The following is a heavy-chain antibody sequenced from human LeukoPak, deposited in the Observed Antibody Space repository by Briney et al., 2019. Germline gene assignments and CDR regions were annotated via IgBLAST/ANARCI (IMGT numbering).Heavy chain of an antibody. D-gene: IGHD3-16*01. Sequence: PGGSLRLSCAASGFTFSNYAMNWVRQAPGKGLEWVAVISYDGSNKYYADSVKGRFTISRDNSKNTLYLQMNSLRAEDTAVYYCARSRGYYYMDVWGKGTTVTISS. CDR3: ARSRGYYYMDV. CDR1: GFTFSNYA. J-gene: IGHJ6*03. V-gene: IGHV3-30*04. CDR2: ISYDGSNK.